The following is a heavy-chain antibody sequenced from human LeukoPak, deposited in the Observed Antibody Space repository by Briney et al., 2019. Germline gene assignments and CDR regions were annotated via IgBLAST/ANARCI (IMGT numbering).Heavy chain of an antibody. Sequence: SSETLSLTCAISGGSISSSNWWSGVRQPPGKGLEGIGEIYHSGSTNYNPSLKSRVTISVDKSKNQFSLKLSSVTAADTAVYYCARAKGVAMGAFDIRGQGTMVTVSS. CDR2: IYHSGST. CDR1: GGSISSSNW. V-gene: IGHV4-4*02. J-gene: IGHJ3*02. CDR3: ARAKGVAMGAFDI. D-gene: IGHD3-3*01.